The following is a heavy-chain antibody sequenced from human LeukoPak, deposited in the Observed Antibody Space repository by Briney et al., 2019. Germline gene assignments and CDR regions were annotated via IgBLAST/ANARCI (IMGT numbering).Heavy chain of an antibody. CDR2: IYTSGST. CDR1: GGSISSGSYY. J-gene: IGHJ4*02. CDR3: ETGLYYDILTGYVDDY. V-gene: IGHV4-61*02. Sequence: PSQTLSLTCTVSGGSISSGSYYWSWIRQPAGKGLEWIGRIYTSGSTNYNPSLKSRVTISVDTSKNQFSLKLSSVTAADTAVYYCETGLYYDILTGYVDDYWGQGTLVTVSS. D-gene: IGHD3-9*01.